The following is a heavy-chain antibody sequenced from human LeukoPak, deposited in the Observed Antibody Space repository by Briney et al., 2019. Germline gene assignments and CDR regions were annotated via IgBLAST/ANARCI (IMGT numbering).Heavy chain of an antibody. Sequence: SETLSLTCTVSGGSVSSGSYYWSWLRQPPGKGLEWIGYICYSGSTYYNPSLKSRVTISVDMSENQFSLKLNPVTAADTAVYFCARGVGWIQLWPYFDYWGQGTQVTVSS. D-gene: IGHD5-18*01. J-gene: IGHJ4*02. CDR1: GGSVSSGSYY. CDR2: ICYSGST. V-gene: IGHV4-31*03. CDR3: ARGVGWIQLWPYFDY.